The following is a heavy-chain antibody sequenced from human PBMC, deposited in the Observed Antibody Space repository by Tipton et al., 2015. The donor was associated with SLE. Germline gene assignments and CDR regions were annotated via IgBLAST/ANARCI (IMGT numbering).Heavy chain of an antibody. J-gene: IGHJ3*01. Sequence: TLSLTCTVSGGSISGTSHYWGWIRQSPGGGLEWIGSIYYTGSTYYSPSLKSRVTISVDTSKNLFSPNVDSVTAADTAVYFCATSVYSSNYFGSFDLWGQGTMVTVSS. CDR3: ATSVYSSNYFGSFDL. D-gene: IGHD3-10*01. CDR2: IYYTGST. V-gene: IGHV4-39*07. CDR1: GGSISGTSHY.